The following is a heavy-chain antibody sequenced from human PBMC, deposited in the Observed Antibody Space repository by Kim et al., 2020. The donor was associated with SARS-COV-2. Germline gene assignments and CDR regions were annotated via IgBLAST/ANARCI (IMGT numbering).Heavy chain of an antibody. CDR2: ISGSGGST. Sequence: GGSLRLSCAASGFTFSSYAMSWVRQAPGKGLEWVSAISGSGGSTYYADSVKGRFTISRDNSKNTLYLQMNSLRAEDTAVYYCAKIYYDYVWGSYRYGPAYWYFYLWGRGTLVTVSS. CDR3: AKIYYDYVWGSYRYGPAYWYFYL. CDR1: GFTFSSYA. J-gene: IGHJ2*01. D-gene: IGHD3-16*02. V-gene: IGHV3-23*01.